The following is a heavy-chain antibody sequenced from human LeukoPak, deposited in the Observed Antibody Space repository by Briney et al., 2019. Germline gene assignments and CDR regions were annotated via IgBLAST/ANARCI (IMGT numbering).Heavy chain of an antibody. CDR3: ARDRGGSYSAIDY. V-gene: IGHV3-48*04. D-gene: IGHD1-26*01. J-gene: IGHJ4*02. CDR1: GFTFSSYS. Sequence: GRSLRLSCAASGFTFSSYSMNWVRQAPGKGLEWVSFISSSSSTIYYADSVKGRFTISRDNAKNSLYLQMNSLRAEDTAVYYCARDRGGSYSAIDYWGQGTLVTVSS. CDR2: ISSSSSTI.